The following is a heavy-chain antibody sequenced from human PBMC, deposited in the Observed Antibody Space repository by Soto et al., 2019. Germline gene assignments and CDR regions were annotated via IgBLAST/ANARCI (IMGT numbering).Heavy chain of an antibody. CDR3: ARAKVYEGYGIYYYYYYMDV. CDR2: IYYSGST. CDR1: GGSISSYY. Sequence: SETLSLTCTVSGGSISSYYWSWIRQPPGKGLEWIGYIYYSGSTNYNPSLKSRVTISVDTSKNQFSLKLSSVTAADTAVYYCARAKVYEGYGIYYYYYYMDVWGKGTTVTAP. V-gene: IGHV4-59*01. J-gene: IGHJ6*03. D-gene: IGHD3-3*01.